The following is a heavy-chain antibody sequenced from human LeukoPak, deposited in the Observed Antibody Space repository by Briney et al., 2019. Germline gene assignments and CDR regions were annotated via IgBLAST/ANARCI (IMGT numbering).Heavy chain of an antibody. J-gene: IGHJ4*02. V-gene: IGHV3-11*05. CDR3: VRATTVVSPFDY. Sequence: GGSLRLSCEGSGLTFSEYYMSWIRQAPGKGLEWVSYISSHSSYRNYTDSVKGRFTISRDNAKNSLYLQMNSLRAEDTAVYYCVRATTVVSPFDYWGQGTLVTVSS. CDR1: GLTFSEYY. CDR2: ISSHSSYR. D-gene: IGHD4-23*01.